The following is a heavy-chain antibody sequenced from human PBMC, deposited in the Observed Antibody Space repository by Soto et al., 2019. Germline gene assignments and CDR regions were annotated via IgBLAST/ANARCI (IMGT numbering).Heavy chain of an antibody. CDR3: ARGMGAPDY. V-gene: IGHV4-59*01. Sequence: QVQLQESGPGLVKPSETLSLTCTVSGGSISSYYWSWIRQPPGKGLEWIGYIYYSGSTNYNPSLKSRVTISVDTSKNQFSLKLSSVTAADTAVYYCARGMGAPDYWGQGTLVTVSS. CDR2: IYYSGST. J-gene: IGHJ4*02. CDR1: GGSISSYY. D-gene: IGHD1-26*01.